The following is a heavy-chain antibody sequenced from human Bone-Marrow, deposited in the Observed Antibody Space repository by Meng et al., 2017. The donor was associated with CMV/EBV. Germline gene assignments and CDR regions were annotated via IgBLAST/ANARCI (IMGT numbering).Heavy chain of an antibody. CDR2: IYSGGSST. J-gene: IGHJ6*02. CDR3: AGTSGGNSYYYYGMDV. V-gene: IGHV3-23*03. Sequence: GGPLRLPCAASGFTFSSYAMSWVRQAPGKGLEWVSVIYSGGSSTYYADSVKGRFTISRDNSKNTLYLQMNSLRAEDTAVYYCAGTSGGNSYYYYGMDVWGQGTTVTVSS. CDR1: GFTFSSYA. D-gene: IGHD4-23*01.